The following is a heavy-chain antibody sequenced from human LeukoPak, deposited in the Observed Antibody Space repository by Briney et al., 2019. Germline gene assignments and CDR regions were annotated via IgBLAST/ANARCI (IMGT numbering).Heavy chain of an antibody. V-gene: IGHV3-21*01. CDR3: ARAGLAVAGPDY. D-gene: IGHD6-19*01. Sequence: GGSLRLSCAASGFTFSSYSMNWVRQAPGKGLEWVSSISSSSSYIYYADSVKGRFTISRDNAKNSLYLQMNSLRAEDTAVYYCARAGLAVAGPDYWGQGTLVTVSS. CDR1: GFTFSSYS. J-gene: IGHJ4*02. CDR2: ISSSSSYI.